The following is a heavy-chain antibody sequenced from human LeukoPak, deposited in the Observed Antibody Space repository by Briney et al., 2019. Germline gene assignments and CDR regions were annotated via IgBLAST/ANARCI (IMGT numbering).Heavy chain of an antibody. Sequence: QPGRSLRLSCAASGFTFSSYAMHWVRQAPGKGLEWVSGISWNSGSIGYADSVKGRFTISRDNAKNSLYLQMNSLRAEDTALYYCAKGGPMDILTGYYKDWGQGTLVTVSS. CDR1: GFTFSSYA. CDR2: ISWNSGSI. D-gene: IGHD3-9*01. V-gene: IGHV3-9*01. J-gene: IGHJ4*02. CDR3: AKGGPMDILTGYYKD.